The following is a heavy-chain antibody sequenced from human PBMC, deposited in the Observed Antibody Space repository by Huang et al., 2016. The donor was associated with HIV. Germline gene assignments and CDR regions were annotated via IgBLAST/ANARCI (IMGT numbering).Heavy chain of an antibody. CDR1: GDFISSTNYY. Sequence: QLQLQESGPGQVKPSETLSLTCTVSGDFISSTNYYWGWLRPSPGKGLEWVGGVYQSGSTNYNPSLKSRVTLSVDTSRNQFSLRLNSVTAADTAVYYCASQHIGAAATWFWGRGTQVAVSS. V-gene: IGHV4-39*01. CDR3: ASQHIGAAATWF. J-gene: IGHJ4*02. CDR2: VYQSGST. D-gene: IGHD6-13*01.